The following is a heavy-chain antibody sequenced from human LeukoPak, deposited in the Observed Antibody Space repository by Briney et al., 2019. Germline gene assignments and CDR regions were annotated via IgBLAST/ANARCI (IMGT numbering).Heavy chain of an antibody. CDR1: GFSVSSNY. CDR2: ISVGGDT. CDR3: ARDLYCSGGTCNQH. V-gene: IGHV3-53*01. J-gene: IGHJ1*01. D-gene: IGHD2-15*01. Sequence: PGGSLRLSCAASGFSVSSNYMGWVRQAPGKGLEWVSVISVGGDTYYADSVKGRFTLSRDNSKNTVYLQLNSLRAEDTAVYYCARDLYCSGGTCNQHWGQGTLVTISS.